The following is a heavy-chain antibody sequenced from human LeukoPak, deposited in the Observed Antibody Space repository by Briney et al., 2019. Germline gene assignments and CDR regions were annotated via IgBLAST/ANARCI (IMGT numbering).Heavy chain of an antibody. D-gene: IGHD6-19*01. V-gene: IGHV4-39*07. CDR3: ARTYSSGWSAY. CDR1: GGSISSYY. J-gene: IGHJ4*02. CDR2: IYYSGST. Sequence: SETLSLTCTVSGGSISSYYWSWIRQPPGKGLEWIGSIYYSGSTYYNPSLKSRVTISVDTSKNQFSLKLSSVTAADTAVYYCARTYSSGWSAYWGQGTLVTVSS.